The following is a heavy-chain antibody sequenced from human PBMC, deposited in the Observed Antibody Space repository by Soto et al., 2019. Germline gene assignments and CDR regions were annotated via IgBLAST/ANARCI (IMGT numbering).Heavy chain of an antibody. CDR2: IYYSGST. Sequence: PSETLSLTCTVSGGSISSGGYYWSWIRQHPGMGLEWIGYIYYSGSTYYNPSLKSRVTISVDTSKNQFSLKLSCVTAADTAVYYCARDHNTDSSGYRSDAFDIWGQGTMVTVSS. J-gene: IGHJ3*02. CDR1: GGSISSGGYY. D-gene: IGHD3-22*01. CDR3: ARDHNTDSSGYRSDAFDI. V-gene: IGHV4-31*03.